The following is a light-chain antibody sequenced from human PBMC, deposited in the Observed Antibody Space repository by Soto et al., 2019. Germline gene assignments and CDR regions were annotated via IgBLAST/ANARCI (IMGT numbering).Light chain of an antibody. J-gene: IGKJ4*01. Sequence: EFLLTQSPGTLSLSPEAKASLSWMPSQTVRNNYLAWYQQEPGQAPRLLIYDASSRATGIPDRFSGGGSGTDFTLTISRLEPEDFAVYYCQQFSSYPLPFGGGTKVDI. CDR1: QTVRNNY. CDR2: DAS. V-gene: IGKV3-20*01. CDR3: QQFSSYPLP.